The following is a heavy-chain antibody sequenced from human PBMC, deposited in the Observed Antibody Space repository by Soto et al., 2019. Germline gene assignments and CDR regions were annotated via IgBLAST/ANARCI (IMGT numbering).Heavy chain of an antibody. V-gene: IGHV1-3*01. Sequence: GASVKVSCKASGYTFTNYAIHWVCQAPGQRLEWMGWINAGNGNTKYSQKFQGRVTITRDTSASTAYMELNSLRSEDTAVYYCARPSVWYFDLWGRGTLVTVSS. CDR3: ARPSVWYFDL. J-gene: IGHJ2*01. CDR1: GYTFTNYA. CDR2: INAGNGNT.